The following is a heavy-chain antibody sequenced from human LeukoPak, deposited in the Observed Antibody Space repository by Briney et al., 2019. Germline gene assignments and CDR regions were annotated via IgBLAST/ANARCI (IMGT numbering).Heavy chain of an antibody. V-gene: IGHV3-30-3*01. Sequence: GGSLRLSCAASGFTFSSYAMHWVRQAPGKGLEWVAVISYDGSNKYYADSVKGRFTISRDNSKNTLYLQMNSLRAEDTAVYYCARSGDQEHYYDSSGYPSIDYWGQGTLVTVSS. CDR3: ARSGDQEHYYDSSGYPSIDY. CDR2: ISYDGSNK. J-gene: IGHJ4*02. D-gene: IGHD3-22*01. CDR1: GFTFSSYA.